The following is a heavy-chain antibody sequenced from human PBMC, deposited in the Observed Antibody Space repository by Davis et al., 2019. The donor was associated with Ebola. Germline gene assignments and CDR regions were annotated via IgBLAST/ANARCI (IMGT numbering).Heavy chain of an antibody. J-gene: IGHJ5*02. Sequence: MPSETLSLTCTVSGGSISSSSYYWSWIRQPPGKGLEWIGEINHSGSTNYNPSLKSRVTISVDTSKNQFSLKLSSVTAADTAVYYCARGVWGSTDLLGAWGQGTLVTVSS. V-gene: IGHV4-39*07. CDR2: INHSGST. D-gene: IGHD7-27*01. CDR3: ARGVWGSTDLLGA. CDR1: GGSISSSSYY.